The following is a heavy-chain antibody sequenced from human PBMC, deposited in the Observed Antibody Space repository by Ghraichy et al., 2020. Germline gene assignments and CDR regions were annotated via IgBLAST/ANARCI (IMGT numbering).Heavy chain of an antibody. CDR1: GFTFSSYA. J-gene: IGHJ4*02. CDR2: ISSNGGST. CDR3: ARVGATYYDFWSGYYLPDY. D-gene: IGHD3-3*01. Sequence: GGSLRLSCAASGFTFSSYAMHWVRQAPGKGLEYVSAISSNGGSTYYANSVKGRFTISRDNSKNTLYLQMGSLRAEDMAVYYCARVGATYYDFWSGYYLPDYWGQGTLVTVSS. V-gene: IGHV3-64*01.